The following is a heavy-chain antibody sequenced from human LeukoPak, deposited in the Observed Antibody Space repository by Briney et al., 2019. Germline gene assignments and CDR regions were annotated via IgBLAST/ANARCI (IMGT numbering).Heavy chain of an antibody. CDR2: MNPNSGNT. CDR3: ARVPAGAGSYFPYFDY. D-gene: IGHD3-10*01. CDR1: GYTFTSYD. V-gene: IGHV1-8*01. J-gene: IGHJ4*02. Sequence: ASVKVSCKASGYTFTSYDINWVRQATGQGLEWMGWMNPNSGNTGYAQKFQGRVTMTRNTSISTAYMELSSLRSEDTAVYYCARVPAGAGSYFPYFDYWGQGTLVTVPP.